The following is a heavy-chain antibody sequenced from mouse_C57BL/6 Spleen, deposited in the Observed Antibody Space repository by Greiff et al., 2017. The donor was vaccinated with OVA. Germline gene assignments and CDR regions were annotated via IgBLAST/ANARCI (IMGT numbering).Heavy chain of an antibody. Sequence: ESGPGLVKPSQSLSLTCSVTGYSITSGYYWNWIRQFPGNKLEWMGYISYDGSNNYNPSLKNRISITRDTSKNQFFLKLNSVTTADTATSYCAREALYYSSSSRYWYFDVWGTGTTVTVSS. CDR3: AREALYYSSSSRYWYFDV. CDR1: GYSITSGYY. CDR2: ISYDGSN. J-gene: IGHJ1*03. D-gene: IGHD1-1*01. V-gene: IGHV3-6*01.